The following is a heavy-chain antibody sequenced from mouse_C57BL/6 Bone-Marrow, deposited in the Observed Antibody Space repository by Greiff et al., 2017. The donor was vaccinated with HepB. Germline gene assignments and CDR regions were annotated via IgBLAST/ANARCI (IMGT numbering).Heavy chain of an antibody. CDR1: GFTFSNYW. D-gene: IGHD1-1*01. Sequence: DVKLVESGGGLVQPGGSMKLSCVASGFTFSNYWMNWVRQSPEKGLEWVAQIRLKSDNYATHYAESVKGRFTISRDDSKSSVYLQMNNLRAEDTGIYYCTPITTVVAMDFDVWGTGTTVTVSS. J-gene: IGHJ1*03. CDR2: IRLKSDNYAT. V-gene: IGHV6-3*01. CDR3: TPITTVVAMDFDV.